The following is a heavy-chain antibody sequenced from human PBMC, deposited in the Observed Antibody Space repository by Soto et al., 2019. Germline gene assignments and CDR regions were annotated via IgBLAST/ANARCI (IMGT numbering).Heavy chain of an antibody. CDR2: IYYSGST. CDR3: LRYNGARVYFDY. D-gene: IGHD1-1*01. J-gene: IGHJ4*02. Sequence: QGQLQESGPGLVQPSQTLSLTCTVSGGSINNGDYYWTWIRQSPEKGLEWIGYIYYSGSTYYNPSLKSRVTISIDTSMNQFSLNLNSVTAADTAVYYCLRYNGARVYFDYWGQGRLVTVSS. CDR1: GGSINNGDYY. V-gene: IGHV4-30-4*01.